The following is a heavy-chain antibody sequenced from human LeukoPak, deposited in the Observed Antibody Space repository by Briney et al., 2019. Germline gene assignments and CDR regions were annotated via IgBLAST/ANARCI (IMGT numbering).Heavy chain of an antibody. CDR1: GFTFSDYY. CDR2: ISSSGNTI. Sequence: GGSLRLSCAASGFTFSDYYMSWIRQAPGKGLEWVSYISSSGNTIYYADSVKGRFTISRDNAKNSLYLQMNSLRAEDTAVYYCAREGSVTYYYGSGRPGDAFDIWGQGTMVTVSS. CDR3: AREGSVTYYYGSGRPGDAFDI. D-gene: IGHD3-10*01. J-gene: IGHJ3*02. V-gene: IGHV3-11*04.